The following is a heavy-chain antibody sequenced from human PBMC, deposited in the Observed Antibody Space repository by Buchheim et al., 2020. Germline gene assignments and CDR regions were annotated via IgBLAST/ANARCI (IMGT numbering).Heavy chain of an antibody. J-gene: IGHJ6*02. V-gene: IGHV4-59*01. CDR2: VYNSGTT. CDR3: ARDLGVTMVGGITVMSGFDV. D-gene: IGHD3-10*01. Sequence: QVQLQESGPGLVKPPETLSLTCTVSTDSLRGYYWSWIRQTPGMGLEWIGYVYNSGTTKYNPSLESRVTIAVDTSKKRLSLKLTSVTATDTAVYYCARDLGVTMVGGITVMSGFDVWGQGTT. CDR1: TDSLRGYY.